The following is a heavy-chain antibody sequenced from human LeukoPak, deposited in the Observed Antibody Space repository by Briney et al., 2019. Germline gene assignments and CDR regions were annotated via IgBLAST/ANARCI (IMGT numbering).Heavy chain of an antibody. V-gene: IGHV1-2*02. CDR2: FNPNSGGT. Sequence: VTVSCKASGYTFTGYYIHWVRQAPGQGLEWMGWFNPNSGGTKYAQKFQGRVTMTRDTSIGTAHMQLSRLRSDDTAVYYCAKATESHHNLDYWGQGTLVTVSS. D-gene: IGHD1-14*01. J-gene: IGHJ4*02. CDR1: GYTFTGYY. CDR3: AKATESHHNLDY.